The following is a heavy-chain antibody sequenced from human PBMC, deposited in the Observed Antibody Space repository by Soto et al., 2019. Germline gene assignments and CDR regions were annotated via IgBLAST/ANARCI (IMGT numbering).Heavy chain of an antibody. CDR1: GYIFINYY. V-gene: IGHV1-46*01. CDR2: INPNGGST. D-gene: IGHD6-13*01. CDR3: ARDLAAGDF. J-gene: IGHJ4*02. Sequence: QVQLVQSGAEVKKPGASVKVSCKASGYIFINYYIHWVRQAPGQGLEWIGIINPNGGSTNNAQKFRGRVHLATDTYTSTVDMDLSSLRSEDTAMYYCARDLAAGDFWGQGTLVTVSS.